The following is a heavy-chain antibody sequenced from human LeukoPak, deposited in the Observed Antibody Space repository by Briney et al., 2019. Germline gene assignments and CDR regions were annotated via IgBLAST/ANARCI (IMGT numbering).Heavy chain of an antibody. Sequence: GRSLRLSCAASGFTFSSYGMHWVRQAPGKGLEWVAVISYDGSNKYYADSVKGRFTISRDNSKNTLYLQMNSLRAEDTAAYYCAKDRIAVAGTWRVFDYWGQGTLVTVSS. J-gene: IGHJ4*02. V-gene: IGHV3-30*18. CDR1: GFTFSSYG. CDR2: ISYDGSNK. D-gene: IGHD6-19*01. CDR3: AKDRIAVAGTWRVFDY.